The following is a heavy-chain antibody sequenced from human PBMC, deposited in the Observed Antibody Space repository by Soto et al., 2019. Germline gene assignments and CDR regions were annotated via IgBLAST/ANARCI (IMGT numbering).Heavy chain of an antibody. D-gene: IGHD2-2*02. J-gene: IGHJ6*02. CDR1: GFTVSSNY. CDR2: IYSGGST. V-gene: IGHV3-53*01. Sequence: GGSLRLSCAASGFTVSSNYMSWVRQAPGKGLEWVSVIYSGGSTYYADSVKGRFTISRDNSKNTLYLQMNSLRAEDTAVYYCARGSRSGVGYCSSTSCYRAGYYYGMDVWGQGTTVTVSS. CDR3: ARGSRSGVGYCSSTSCYRAGYYYGMDV.